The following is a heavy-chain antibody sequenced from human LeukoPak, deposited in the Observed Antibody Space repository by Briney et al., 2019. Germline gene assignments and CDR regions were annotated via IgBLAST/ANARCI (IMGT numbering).Heavy chain of an antibody. D-gene: IGHD3-22*01. J-gene: IGHJ4*02. Sequence: ASVKVSCKASGCTFTSYYMHWVRQAPGQGLEWMGMINPSGGRTSYAQKFQGRGTMTRDTSTTTVYMELSSLRSEDTAVYYCARGLHYYDSSGGPLGNWGQGTLVTVSS. CDR3: ARGLHYYDSSGGPLGN. V-gene: IGHV1-46*01. CDR1: GCTFTSYY. CDR2: INPSGGRT.